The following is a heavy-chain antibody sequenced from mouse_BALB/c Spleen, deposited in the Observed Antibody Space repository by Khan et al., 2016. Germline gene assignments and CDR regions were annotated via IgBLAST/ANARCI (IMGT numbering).Heavy chain of an antibody. Sequence: EVQLVETGGGLAQPGGSRGLSCEGSGFTFSGFWMSWVRQTPGKTLEWIGDINSDGSAINYAPSIKDRFTIFRDNDKSTLYLQMSNVRSEDTAAYFCMRYGNYWYFDVWGAGTTVAVSS. CDR2: INSDGSAI. CDR1: GFTFSGFW. J-gene: IGHJ1*01. D-gene: IGHD2-1*01. CDR3: MRYGNYWYFDV. V-gene: IGHV11-2*02.